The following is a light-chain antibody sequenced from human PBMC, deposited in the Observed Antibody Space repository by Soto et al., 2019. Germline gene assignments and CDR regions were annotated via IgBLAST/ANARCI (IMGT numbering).Light chain of an antibody. J-gene: IGLJ1*01. CDR3: SSYAGSNNFGV. CDR2: EVS. V-gene: IGLV2-8*01. Sequence: QYALTQPPSASGSPGQSVTISCTGTSSDIGDYNYVSWYQQHPGKAPKLMIYEVSKRPSGVPDRFPGSKSGNTASLTVSGLQAEDEADYYCSSYAGSNNFGVFGTGTKLTVL. CDR1: SSDIGDYNY.